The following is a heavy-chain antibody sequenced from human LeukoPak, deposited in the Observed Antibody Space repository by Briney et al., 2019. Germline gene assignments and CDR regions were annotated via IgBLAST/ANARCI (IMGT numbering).Heavy chain of an antibody. J-gene: IGHJ4*02. V-gene: IGHV3-21*01. CDR3: AREHYYYDSSGYYSGEGNVDY. CDR2: ISSSSSYI. Sequence: PGGSLRLSCAASGFTFSSYSMNWVRQAPGKGLEWVSSISSSSSYIYYADSVKGRFTISRDNAKNSLYLQMNSLRAEDTAVYYCAREHYYYDSSGYYSGEGNVDYWGQGTLVTVSS. D-gene: IGHD3-22*01. CDR1: GFTFSSYS.